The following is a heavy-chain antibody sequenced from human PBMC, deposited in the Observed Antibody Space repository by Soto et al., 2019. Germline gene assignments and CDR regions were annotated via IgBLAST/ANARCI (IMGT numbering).Heavy chain of an antibody. CDR1: GYSFTIYW. CDR2: IYPGDSDT. CDR3: ARRRPYSYGYYYGMDV. V-gene: IGHV5-51*01. Sequence: SLKISCKGSGYSFTIYWIGWVREMPGKGLDWMGIIYPGDSDTRYSPSFQGQVTISADKSISTAYLQWSSLKASDTAMYYCARRRPYSYGYYYGMDVWGQGTTVTVSS. J-gene: IGHJ6*02. D-gene: IGHD5-18*01.